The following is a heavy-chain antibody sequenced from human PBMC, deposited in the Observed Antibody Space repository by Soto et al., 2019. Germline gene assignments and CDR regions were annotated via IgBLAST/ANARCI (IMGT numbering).Heavy chain of an antibody. J-gene: IGHJ4*02. V-gene: IGHV4-59*08. CDR1: GGSISSYY. D-gene: IGHD6-19*01. CDR2: IYYSGST. Sequence: SETLSLTCTVSGGSISSYYWSWIRQPPGKGLEWIGYIYYSGSTNYNPSLKSRVTISVDTSKNQFSLKLSSVTAADTAVYYCARRIAVAFELYYFDYWGQGTLVTVSS. CDR3: ARRIAVAFELYYFDY.